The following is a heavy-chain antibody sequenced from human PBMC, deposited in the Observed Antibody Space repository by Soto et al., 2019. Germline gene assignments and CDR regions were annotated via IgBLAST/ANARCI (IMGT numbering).Heavy chain of an antibody. D-gene: IGHD4-17*01. Sequence: GGSLRLSCAASGFRFDDYAMHWVRRAPGKGLEWVSGISWSSGSIGYAASVKGRFTISRDNDGNSLFLQMNGLRSDDTALYYCARTTVTTGFYYGMDLWGQGTMVTVSS. CDR3: ARTTVTTGFYYGMDL. CDR1: GFRFDDYA. J-gene: IGHJ6*02. CDR2: ISWSSGSI. V-gene: IGHV3-9*01.